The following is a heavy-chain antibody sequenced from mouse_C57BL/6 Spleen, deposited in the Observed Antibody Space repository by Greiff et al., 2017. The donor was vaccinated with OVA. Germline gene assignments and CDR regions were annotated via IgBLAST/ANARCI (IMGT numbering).Heavy chain of an antibody. CDR3: ASYYGSSPDWYFDV. V-gene: IGHV1-82*01. Sequence: QVQLKESGPELVKPGASVKISCKASGYAFSSSWMNWVKQRPGKGLEWIGRIYPGDGDTNYNGKFKGKATLTADKSSSTAYMQLSSLTSEDSAVYFCASYYGSSPDWYFDVWGTGTTVTVSS. CDR1: GYAFSSSW. D-gene: IGHD1-1*01. J-gene: IGHJ1*03. CDR2: IYPGDGDT.